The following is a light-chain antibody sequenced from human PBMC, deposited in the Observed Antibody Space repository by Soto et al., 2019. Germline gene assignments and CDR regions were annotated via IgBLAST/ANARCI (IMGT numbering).Light chain of an antibody. Sequence: QSALTHPASVSGSPGQSITISCTGTSSDVGAYDYVSWYQQHPGKAPKFMIFEVTSRPSGVSHRFSGSKSGNTASLTISGLQAEDEADYYCTSYTATSTYVFGTGTKVTVL. J-gene: IGLJ1*01. CDR1: SSDVGAYDY. V-gene: IGLV2-14*01. CDR3: TSYTATSTYV. CDR2: EVT.